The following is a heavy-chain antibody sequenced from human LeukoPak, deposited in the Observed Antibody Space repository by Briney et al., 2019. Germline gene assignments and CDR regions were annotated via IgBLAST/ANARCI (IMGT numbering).Heavy chain of an antibody. J-gene: IGHJ5*02. D-gene: IGHD3-16*02. CDR1: GYTFTGYY. CDR3: ARRIRLGELSSPGWFDP. V-gene: IGHV1-2*02. Sequence: ASVKVSCKASGYTFTGYYMHWVRQAPGQGLEWMGWINPNSGGTNDAQKFQGRVTMTRDTSISTAYMELSRLRSDDTAVYYCARRIRLGELSSPGWFDPWGQGTLVTVSS. CDR2: INPNSGGT.